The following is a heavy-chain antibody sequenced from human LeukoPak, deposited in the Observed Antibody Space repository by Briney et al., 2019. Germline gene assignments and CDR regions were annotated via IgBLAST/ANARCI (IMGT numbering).Heavy chain of an antibody. Sequence: EGSLRLSCAASGFTFSSYAMSWVRQAPGKGLEWVSAISGSGGSTYYADSVKGRFTISRDNSKNTLYLQMNSLRAEDTAVYYCAKIQTMIVVVAAPFDYWGQGTLVTVSS. D-gene: IGHD3-22*01. J-gene: IGHJ4*02. CDR3: AKIQTMIVVVAAPFDY. CDR2: ISGSGGST. V-gene: IGHV3-23*01. CDR1: GFTFSSYA.